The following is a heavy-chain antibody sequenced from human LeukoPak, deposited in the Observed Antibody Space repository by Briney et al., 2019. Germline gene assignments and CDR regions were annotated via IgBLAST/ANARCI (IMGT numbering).Heavy chain of an antibody. D-gene: IGHD3-22*01. Sequence: ASVKVSCKASGYTFTSYYMHWVRQAPGQGLEWMGIINPSGGSTSYAQKFQGKVTITADESTYTAYMELSSLRSEDTAVYYCARGWDYDSGGRPTADVYWGQGTLVSVSS. CDR3: ARGWDYDSGGRPTADVY. V-gene: IGHV1-46*01. CDR1: GYTFTSYY. J-gene: IGHJ4*02. CDR2: INPSGGST.